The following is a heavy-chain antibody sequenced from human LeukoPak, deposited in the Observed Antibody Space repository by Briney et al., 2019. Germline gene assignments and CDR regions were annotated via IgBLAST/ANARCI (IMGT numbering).Heavy chain of an antibody. V-gene: IGHV1-69*06. D-gene: IGHD6-13*01. Sequence: SVRVSCKASGGTFSSYAISWVRQAPGQGLEWMGGIIPIFGTANYAQKFQGRVTITADKSTSTAYMELSSLRSEDTAVYYCASRMGVDSSSWYGAFDIWGQGTMVTVSS. CDR3: ASRMGVDSSSWYGAFDI. CDR2: IIPIFGTA. J-gene: IGHJ3*02. CDR1: GGTFSSYA.